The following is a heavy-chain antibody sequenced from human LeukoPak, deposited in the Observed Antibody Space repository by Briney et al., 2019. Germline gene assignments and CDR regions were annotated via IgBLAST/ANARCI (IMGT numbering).Heavy chain of an antibody. CDR1: GFTFSSYA. D-gene: IGHD3-10*01. CDR3: AKVMTRTMVRGVPPSDY. J-gene: IGHJ4*02. V-gene: IGHV3-23*01. CDR2: ISGSGGST. Sequence: GGSPRLSCAASGFTFSSYAMSWVRQAPGKGLEWVSAISGSGGSTYYADSVKGRFTISRDNSKNTLYLQMNSLRAEDTAVYYCAKVMTRTMVRGVPPSDYWGQGTLVTVSS.